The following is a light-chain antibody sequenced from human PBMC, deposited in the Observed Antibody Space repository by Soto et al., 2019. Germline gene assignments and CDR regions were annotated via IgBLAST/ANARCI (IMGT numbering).Light chain of an antibody. CDR1: QSIGSW. J-gene: IGKJ1*01. CDR2: KAS. V-gene: IGKV1-5*03. CDR3: QQYSTFPWT. Sequence: DIQLTHSPSTLSASIGDRVTITCRASQSIGSWLAWYQQRPGKAPNVLIYKASNLERGVPSRFSVSGSETEFTLTISSLQPEDFATYYCQQYSTFPWTFGQGTKVEL.